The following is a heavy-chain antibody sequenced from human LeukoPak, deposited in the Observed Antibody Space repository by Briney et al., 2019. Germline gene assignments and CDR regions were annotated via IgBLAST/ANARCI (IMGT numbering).Heavy chain of an antibody. CDR3: ARVGDFSVAAFDI. CDR1: GFTFSRYG. CDR2: ISGGGDTT. Sequence: GGSLRLSCAASGFTFSRYGMSWVRQAPGKGLEWVAAISGGGDTTYYADSVKGRFTISRDTSKNTLYLQMGSLRTEDMAVYYCARVGDFSVAAFDIWGQGTMVTVSS. V-gene: IGHV3-23*01. J-gene: IGHJ3*02. D-gene: IGHD3-16*01.